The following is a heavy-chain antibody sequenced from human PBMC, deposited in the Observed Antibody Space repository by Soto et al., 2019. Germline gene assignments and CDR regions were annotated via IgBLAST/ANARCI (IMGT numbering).Heavy chain of an antibody. CDR2: IYYSGST. CDR3: ARFFYDFWSGYTPHDAFDI. V-gene: IGHV4-39*01. Sequence: PSETLSLTCTVSGGSISSSSYYWGWIRQPPGKGLEWIGSIYYSGSTYYNPSLKSRVTISVDTSKNQFSLKLSSVTAADTAVYYCARFFYDFWSGYTPHDAFDIWGQGTMVTVPS. J-gene: IGHJ3*02. CDR1: GGSISSSSYY. D-gene: IGHD3-3*01.